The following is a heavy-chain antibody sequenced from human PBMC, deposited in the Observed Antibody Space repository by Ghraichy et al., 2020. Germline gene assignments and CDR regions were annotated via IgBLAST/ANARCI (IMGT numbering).Heavy chain of an antibody. CDR2: ISSSSSYI. CDR1: GFTFSSYS. D-gene: IGHD2-15*01. J-gene: IGHJ6*02. V-gene: IGHV3-21*01. Sequence: GGSLRLSCAASGFTFSSYSMNWVRQAPGKGLEWVSSISSSSSYIYYADSVKGRFTISRDNAKNSLYLQMNSLRAEDTAVYYCARVAPTRDCSGGSCQHGTTLRIRVYRYGMDVWGQGTTVTVSS. CDR3: ARVAPTRDCSGGSCQHGTTLRIRVYRYGMDV.